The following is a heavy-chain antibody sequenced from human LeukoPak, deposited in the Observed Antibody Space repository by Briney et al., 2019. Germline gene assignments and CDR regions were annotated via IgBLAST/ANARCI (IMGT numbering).Heavy chain of an antibody. V-gene: IGHV1-2*06. D-gene: IGHD1-26*01. CDR3: ARRVGATETFDN. CDR2: INPNSGGT. CDR1: GYTFTGYY. J-gene: IGHJ4*02. Sequence: GASVKVSCKASGYTFTGYYMHWVRQAPGQGLEWMGRINPNSGGTNYAQKFQGRVTMTRDTSISTAYMELSRLRSDDTAVYYCARRVGATETFDNWGQGTLVTVSS.